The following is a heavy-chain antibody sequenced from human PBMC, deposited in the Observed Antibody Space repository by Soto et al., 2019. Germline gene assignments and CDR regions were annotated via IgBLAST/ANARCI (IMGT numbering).Heavy chain of an antibody. CDR1: GYTFTSYY. CDR2: INPSGGST. CDR3: VFNYDDSRGGVNAFDI. J-gene: IGHJ3*02. D-gene: IGHD3-22*01. Sequence: ASVKVSCKASGYTFTSYYMHWVRQAPGQGLEWMGIINPSGGSTSYAQKFQGRVTMTRDTSTSTVYMELSSLRSEDTAVYYCVFNYDDSRGGVNAFDIWGQGTMVTVSS. V-gene: IGHV1-46*01.